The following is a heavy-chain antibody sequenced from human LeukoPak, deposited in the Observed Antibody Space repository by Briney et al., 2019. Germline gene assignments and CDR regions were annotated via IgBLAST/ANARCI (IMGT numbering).Heavy chain of an antibody. V-gene: IGHV1-69*04. CDR3: ARAMYNWNLGHAFDI. CDR1: GGTFSSYA. CDR2: IIPILGIA. J-gene: IGHJ3*02. D-gene: IGHD1-20*01. Sequence: SVKVSCKASGGTFSSYAISWVRQAPGQGLEWMGRIIPILGIANYAQKFQGRVTITADKSTSTAYMELSSLRSEDTAAYYCARAMYNWNLGHAFDIWGQGTMVTVSS.